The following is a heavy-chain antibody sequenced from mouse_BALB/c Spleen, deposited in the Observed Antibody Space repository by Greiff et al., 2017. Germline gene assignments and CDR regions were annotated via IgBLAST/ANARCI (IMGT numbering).Heavy chain of an antibody. Sequence: VKVVESGPGLVAPSQSLSITCTVSGFSLTSYGVHWVRQPPGKGLEWLGVIWAGGSTNYNSALMSRLSISKDNSKSQVFLKMNSLQTDDTAMYYCARDREGYYYGSSYGWFAYWGQGTLVTVSA. D-gene: IGHD1-1*01. CDR1: GFSLTSYG. CDR2: IWAGGST. J-gene: IGHJ3*01. V-gene: IGHV2-9*02. CDR3: ARDREGYYYGSSYGWFAY.